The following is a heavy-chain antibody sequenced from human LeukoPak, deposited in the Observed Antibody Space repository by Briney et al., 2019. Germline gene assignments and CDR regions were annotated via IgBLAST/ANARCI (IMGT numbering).Heavy chain of an antibody. CDR1: GGSISSSSYY. D-gene: IGHD3-22*01. J-gene: IGHJ3*02. CDR2: IYYSGST. Sequence: PSEILSLTCTVSGGSISSSSYYWGWIRQPPGKGLEWIGSIYYSGSTNYNPSLKSRVTISVDTSKNQFSLKLSSVTAADTAVYFCARGPYSYDSSGAFDIWGQGTMVTVSS. V-gene: IGHV4-39*07. CDR3: ARGPYSYDSSGAFDI.